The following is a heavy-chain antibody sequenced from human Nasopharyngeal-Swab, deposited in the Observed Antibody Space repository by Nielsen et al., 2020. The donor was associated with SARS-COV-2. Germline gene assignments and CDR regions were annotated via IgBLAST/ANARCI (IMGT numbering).Heavy chain of an antibody. Sequence: WIRQPPGKGLEWVGRIKGKTDGGTTDYAAPVKGRFTISRDDSKNTLYLQMNSLKTEDTAVYYCTTACYYDSSGYPAGEDDAFDIWGQGTMVTVSS. V-gene: IGHV3-15*01. CDR3: TTACYYDSSGYPAGEDDAFDI. D-gene: IGHD3-22*01. CDR2: IKGKTDGGTT. J-gene: IGHJ3*02.